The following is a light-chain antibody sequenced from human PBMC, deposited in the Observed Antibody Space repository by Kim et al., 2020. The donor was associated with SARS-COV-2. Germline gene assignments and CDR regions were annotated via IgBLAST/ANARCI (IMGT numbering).Light chain of an antibody. CDR1: QSVGSRS. Sequence: SQGESATLSCRASQSVGSRSLAWYQQRPGQAPRILVYATSSRAADIPDRFSGSGSGTDFTFTISRLEPEDFAVYYCQQYAASPPTFGRGTKVDIK. J-gene: IGKJ1*01. CDR2: ATS. V-gene: IGKV3-20*01. CDR3: QQYAASPPT.